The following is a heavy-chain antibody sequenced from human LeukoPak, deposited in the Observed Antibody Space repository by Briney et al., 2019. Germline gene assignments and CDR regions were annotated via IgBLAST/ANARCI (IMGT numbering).Heavy chain of an antibody. CDR2: INPHSGAT. CDR1: VYGFSQDY. V-gene: IGHV1-2*02. J-gene: IGHJ5*02. CDR3: ATSSSVTHTRDP. Sequence: ASVTVSFKASVYGFSQDYFNWVRQAPGQGVEWMGWINPHSGATNYAQRFQGRVSMDASIDTAYMELSRLTSDDTAVYYCATSSSVTHTRDPWGQGTLVTVSS. D-gene: IGHD5/OR15-5a*01.